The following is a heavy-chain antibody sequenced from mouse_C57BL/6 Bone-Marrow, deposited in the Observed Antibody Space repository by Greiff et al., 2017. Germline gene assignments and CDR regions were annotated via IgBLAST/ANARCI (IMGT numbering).Heavy chain of an antibody. CDR2: IDPENGDT. V-gene: IGHV14-4*01. CDR1: GFNIKDDY. D-gene: IGHD1-1*01. Sequence: EVQLQESGAELVRPGASVKLSCTASGFNIKDDYMHWVKQRPEQGLEWIGWIDPENGDTEYASKFQGKATIPADTSSNTAYLQLSSLTSEDTAVYYCTTRALITTVVAPDYWGQGTTLTVSS. J-gene: IGHJ2*01. CDR3: TTRALITTVVAPDY.